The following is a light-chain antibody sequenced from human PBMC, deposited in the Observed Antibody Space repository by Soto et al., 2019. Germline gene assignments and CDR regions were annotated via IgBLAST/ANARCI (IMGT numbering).Light chain of an antibody. CDR1: QSVDHW. V-gene: IGKV1-5*01. CDR2: DAY. Sequence: DIQMTQSPSTLSASVGDRVTITCRASQSVDHWVAWYQQKPGKAPKFLIYDAYNLESGVPSRFSGRGSGTEFTLTISSLQPDDFATYFCQRYNSNSRTFGQGTRV. J-gene: IGKJ1*01. CDR3: QRYNSNSRT.